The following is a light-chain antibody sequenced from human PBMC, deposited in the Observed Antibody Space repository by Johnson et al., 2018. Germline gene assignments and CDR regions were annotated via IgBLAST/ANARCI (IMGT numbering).Light chain of an antibody. V-gene: IGLV1-51*02. CDR1: SSNIGNNY. Sequence: QSVLTQPPSVSAAPGQKVTISCSGSSSNIGNNYVYWYQQLPGTAPKLLIYENNKRPPGIPDRLSGSTSGTSATPGITGLQTGDEADYYCGTWATSLSAGNVFGTGTKVTVL. CDR3: GTWATSLSAGNV. J-gene: IGLJ1*01. CDR2: ENN.